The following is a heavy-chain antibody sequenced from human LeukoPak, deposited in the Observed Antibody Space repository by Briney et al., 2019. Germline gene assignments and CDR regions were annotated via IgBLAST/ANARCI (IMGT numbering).Heavy chain of an antibody. J-gene: IGHJ4*02. CDR2: IWYDGSNK. CDR3: AKRSSSAGVHFDY. V-gene: IGHV3-30*02. CDR1: GFTFSSYG. D-gene: IGHD6-6*01. Sequence: PGGSLRLSCAASGFTFSSYGMHWVRQAPGKGLEWVAFIWYDGSNKDYADSVKGRFTISRDNSKNTLYLQMNSLRAEDTAVYYCAKRSSSAGVHFDYWGQGTLVTVSS.